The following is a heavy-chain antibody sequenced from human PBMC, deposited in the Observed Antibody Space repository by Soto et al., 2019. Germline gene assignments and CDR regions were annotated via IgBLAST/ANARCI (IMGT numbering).Heavy chain of an antibody. V-gene: IGHV4-31*03. J-gene: IGHJ4*02. CDR2: IYYSGST. CDR3: ASVLWFGESY. CDR1: GGSISSSKNY. D-gene: IGHD3-10*01. Sequence: PSETLSLTCTVSGGSISSSKNYWGWIRQPPGKGLEWIGYIYYSGSTYYNPSLKSRVIISVDTSKNQFSLKLSSVTAADTAVYYCASVLWFGESYWGQGTLVTVSS.